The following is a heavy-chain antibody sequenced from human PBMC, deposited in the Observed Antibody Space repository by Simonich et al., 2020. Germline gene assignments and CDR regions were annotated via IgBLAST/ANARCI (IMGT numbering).Heavy chain of an antibody. Sequence: QVQLQQWGAGLLKPSETLSLTCAVYGGSFSGYYWSWIRQPPGKGLEWIGEINHSGSTNYKPSLKSRGTISVDTSKNQFSRKLSSVTAADTAVYYCARGLRVAAAGTAFQHWGQGTLVTVSS. CDR2: INHSGST. CDR3: ARGLRVAAAGTAFQH. J-gene: IGHJ1*01. D-gene: IGHD6-13*01. CDR1: GGSFSGYY. V-gene: IGHV4-34*01.